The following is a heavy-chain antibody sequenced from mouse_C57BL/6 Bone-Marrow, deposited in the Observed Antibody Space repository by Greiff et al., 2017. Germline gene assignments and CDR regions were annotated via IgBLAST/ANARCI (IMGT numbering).Heavy chain of an antibody. J-gene: IGHJ4*01. CDR3: ARDPEYYAMDY. Sequence: VQLQQSGGGLVKPGGSLTLSCAASGFTFSSYAMSLVRPTPEKRLEWVATISDGGSYTYYPDNVKGRFTISRDNAKNNLYLQMSHLKSEDTAMYYCARDPEYYAMDYWGQGTSVTVSS. CDR1: GFTFSSYA. CDR2: ISDGGSYT. V-gene: IGHV5-4*01.